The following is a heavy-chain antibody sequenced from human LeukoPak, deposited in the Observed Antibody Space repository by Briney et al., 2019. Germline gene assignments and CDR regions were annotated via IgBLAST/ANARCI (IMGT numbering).Heavy chain of an antibody. Sequence: GGSLRLSCAASGFTFSSYWMSWVRQAPGKGLEWVANIKQDGSEKYYVDSVKGRFTISRDNAKNSLYLQMNSLRAEDTAVYYCARDMSDHSSGWYYYYGMDVWGQGTTVTVSS. CDR1: GFTFSSYW. J-gene: IGHJ6*02. CDR3: ARDMSDHSSGWYYYYGMDV. CDR2: IKQDGSEK. V-gene: IGHV3-7*01. D-gene: IGHD6-19*01.